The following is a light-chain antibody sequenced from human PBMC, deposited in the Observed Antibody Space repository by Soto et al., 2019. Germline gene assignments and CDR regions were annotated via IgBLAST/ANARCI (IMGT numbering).Light chain of an antibody. CDR1: RSISSW. Sequence: EIQMTQSPSTIAAYVGDIVTITGRSSRSISSWLAWYQQKPGKAPKLLIYDDSSLESGVQSRFSGSGSGTEFTLTISSMQSGDFGVYYCQQNKDWHGTFGKG. J-gene: IGKJ1*01. CDR2: DDS. CDR3: QQNKDWHGT. V-gene: IGKV1-5*01.